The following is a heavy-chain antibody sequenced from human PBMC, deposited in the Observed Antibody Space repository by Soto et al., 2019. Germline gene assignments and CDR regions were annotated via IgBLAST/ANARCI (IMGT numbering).Heavy chain of an antibody. Sequence: QEQLVQSGAEVKKPGSSVKVSCKDSGGLFSSFAISWVRQAPGQGLEWMGGIIPVFGTTNYAQKFQGRVTITADESTNTAYMELSSLSSADTAMYYCASGGCPYVWFNAFWAQGNQVTVSS. CDR2: IIPVFGTT. J-gene: IGHJ1*01. CDR1: GGLFSSFA. D-gene: IGHD3-16*01. CDR3: ASGGCPYVWFNAF. V-gene: IGHV1-69*01.